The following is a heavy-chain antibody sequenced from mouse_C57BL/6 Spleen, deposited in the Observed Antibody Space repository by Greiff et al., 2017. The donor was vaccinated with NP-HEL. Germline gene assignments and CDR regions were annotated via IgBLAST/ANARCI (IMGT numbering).Heavy chain of an antibody. Sequence: QVQLQQPGAELVRPGTSVKLSCKASGYTFTSYWMHWVKQRPGQGLEWIGVIDPSDSYTNYNQKFKGKATLTVDTSSSTAYMQLSSLTSEDSAVYYCARGGRSFDYWGQGTTLTVSS. CDR2: IDPSDSYT. J-gene: IGHJ2*01. CDR1: GYTFTSYW. V-gene: IGHV1-59*01. D-gene: IGHD3-3*01. CDR3: ARGGRSFDY.